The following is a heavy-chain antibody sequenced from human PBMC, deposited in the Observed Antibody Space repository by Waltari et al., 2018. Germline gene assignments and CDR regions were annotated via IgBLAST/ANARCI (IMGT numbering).Heavy chain of an antibody. D-gene: IGHD3-10*01. J-gene: IGHJ6*02. CDR1: GSTLTEFS. CDR2: FDPEDGET. CDR3: ARFQRTPYYYYGMDV. V-gene: IGHV1-24*01. Sequence: QVQLVQSGAEVKTPGASVKVSCKVSGSTLTEFSMHWVRPAPGKGLEGMGGFDPEDGETIYEQKFQGRVTMTEDTSTDTAYMELSSLRSEDTAVYYCARFQRTPYYYYGMDVWGQGTTVTVSS.